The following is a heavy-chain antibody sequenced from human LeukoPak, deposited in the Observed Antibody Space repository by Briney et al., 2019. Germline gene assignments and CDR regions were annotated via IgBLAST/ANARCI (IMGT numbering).Heavy chain of an antibody. D-gene: IGHD3-10*01. CDR2: IHPGDSHT. V-gene: IGHV5-51*01. CDR3: ARHRGADYYGSGIYYNDY. Sequence: GESLKISCKASGYNFTTYWIGWVRLMPGKGLEWMGIIHPGDSHTRYSPSFQGQVTISADKSISTAYLQWSSLKASDTALYYCARHRGADYYGSGIYYNDYWGQGTLVIVSS. J-gene: IGHJ4*02. CDR1: GYNFTTYW.